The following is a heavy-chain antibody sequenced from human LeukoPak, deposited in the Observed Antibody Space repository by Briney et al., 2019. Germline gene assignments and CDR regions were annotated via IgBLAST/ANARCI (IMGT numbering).Heavy chain of an antibody. CDR1: GFTFSINA. Sequence: GGSLRLSCAASGFTFSINAMTWVRQAPGKGLEWVSGLSRSGGSTYYADSVKGRFTISRDTSKNTLYLQMNSLRAEDTAIYYCARRAPHSYGSGTYYMAYYFDFWGQGTLVTVSS. J-gene: IGHJ4*02. CDR2: LSRSGGST. V-gene: IGHV3-23*01. CDR3: ARRAPHSYGSGTYYMAYYFDF. D-gene: IGHD3-10*01.